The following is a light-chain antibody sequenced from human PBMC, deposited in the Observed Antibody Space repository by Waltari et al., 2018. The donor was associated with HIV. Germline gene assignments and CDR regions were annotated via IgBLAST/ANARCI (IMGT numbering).Light chain of an antibody. CDR1: SLRIYY. Sequence: SSELTQDPAVSVALGQTVRITCHGDSLRIYYASWYQQKPGQAPVLVIYGKNNRPSGIPDRFSGSSSGNTASLTITGAQAEDEADYYCNSRDSSGNHPWVFGGGTKLTVL. V-gene: IGLV3-19*01. CDR3: NSRDSSGNHPWV. J-gene: IGLJ3*02. CDR2: GKN.